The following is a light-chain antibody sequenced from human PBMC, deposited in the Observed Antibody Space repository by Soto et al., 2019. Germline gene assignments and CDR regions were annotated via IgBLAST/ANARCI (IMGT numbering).Light chain of an antibody. CDR1: QSVSSSY. CDR3: QQYNNWPFT. J-gene: IGKJ3*01. Sequence: EIVLTQSPGTLSLSPGERATLSCRASQSVSSSYLAWYQQKPGQAPRLLIYGASTRATGIPARFSGSGSGTEFTLTISSLQSEDFAVYYCQQYNNWPFTFGPGTKVDI. V-gene: IGKV3-15*01. CDR2: GAS.